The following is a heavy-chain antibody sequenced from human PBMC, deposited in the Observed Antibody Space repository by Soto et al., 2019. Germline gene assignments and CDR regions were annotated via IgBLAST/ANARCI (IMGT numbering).Heavy chain of an antibody. CDR3: ARYYFDSSGYSNWFDP. CDR2: MHYSGIA. J-gene: IGHJ5*02. V-gene: IGHV4-59*06. D-gene: IGHD3-22*01. CDR1: GGSIISYC. Sequence: PSVTLSLTCAVAGGSIISYCWSWIRKNSGKGLEWIGYMHYSGIAYYNPSLQSRVTISVDTSKNQFSLKLSSVTAADTAVYYCARYYFDSSGYSNWFDPWGRGTLVTVSS.